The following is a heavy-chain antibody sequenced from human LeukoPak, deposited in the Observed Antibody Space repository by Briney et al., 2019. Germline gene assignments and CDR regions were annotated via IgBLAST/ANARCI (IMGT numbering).Heavy chain of an antibody. V-gene: IGHV4-34*01. CDR3: ARAMVRGVIKR. CDR2: INHSGST. Sequence: SETLSLTCAVYGGSFSGYYWSWIRQPPGKGLEWIGEINHSGSTNYNPSLKSRVTISVDTSKNQFSLKLSSLTAADTAVYYCARAMVRGVIKRWGQGTLVTVSS. CDR1: GGSFSGYY. J-gene: IGHJ4*02. D-gene: IGHD3-10*01.